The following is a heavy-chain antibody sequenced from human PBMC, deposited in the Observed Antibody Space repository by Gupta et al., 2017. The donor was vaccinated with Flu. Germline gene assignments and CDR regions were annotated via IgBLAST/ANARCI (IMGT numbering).Heavy chain of an antibody. Sequence: WVRQAPGKGLEWVAVIWYDGSQKYYADSVKGRFTISRDNSMNTLYLQMNSLRAGEDTAVYFCARAGCRGGSCSHYFYGLDVWGQGTTVTVSS. D-gene: IGHD2-15*01. CDR2: IWYDGSQK. J-gene: IGHJ6*01. V-gene: IGHV3-33*01. CDR3: ARAGCRGGSCSHYFYGLDV.